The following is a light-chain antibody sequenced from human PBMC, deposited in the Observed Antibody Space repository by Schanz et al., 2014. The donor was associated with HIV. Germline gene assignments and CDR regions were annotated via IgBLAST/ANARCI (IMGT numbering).Light chain of an antibody. V-gene: IGLV1-40*01. CDR3: QSFDRSLGRVV. J-gene: IGLJ2*01. CDR1: SSNIGAGYD. Sequence: QSVLTQPPSLSGAPGQRVSLSCNGSSSNIGAGYDVHWYQQFPGTAPKLLIFADTKRPSGVPDRFSGSKSVNSASLAITGLQAEDEADYYCQSFDRSLGRVVFGGGTKLTVL. CDR2: ADT.